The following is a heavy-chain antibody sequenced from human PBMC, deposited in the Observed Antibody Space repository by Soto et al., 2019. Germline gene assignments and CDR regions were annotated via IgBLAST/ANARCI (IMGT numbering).Heavy chain of an antibody. CDR1: GFTFSSYA. CDR2: ISGSGGST. CDR3: AKDHDFWSGYYEDYYYYYGMDV. D-gene: IGHD3-3*01. Sequence: GGSLRLSCAASGFTFSSYAMSWVRQAPGKGLEWVSAISGSGGSTYYADSVKGRFTISRDNSKNTLYLQMNSLRAEDTAVYYCAKDHDFWSGYYEDYYYYYGMDVWGQGTTVTVSS. J-gene: IGHJ6*02. V-gene: IGHV3-23*01.